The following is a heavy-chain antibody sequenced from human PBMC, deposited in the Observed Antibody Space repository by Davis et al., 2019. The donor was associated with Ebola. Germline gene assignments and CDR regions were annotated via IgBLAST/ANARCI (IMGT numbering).Heavy chain of an antibody. CDR2: ISAYNGNT. D-gene: IGHD3-3*01. CDR1: GYTFTSYG. CDR3: ARGVGDFWSGYYGNWFDP. Sequence: ASVKVSCKASGYTFTSYGISWVRQAPGQGLEWMGWISAYNGNTNYAQKLQGRVTMTRNTSISTAYMELSSLRSEDTAVYYCARGVGDFWSGYYGNWFDPWGQGTLVTVSS. V-gene: IGHV1-18*04. J-gene: IGHJ5*02.